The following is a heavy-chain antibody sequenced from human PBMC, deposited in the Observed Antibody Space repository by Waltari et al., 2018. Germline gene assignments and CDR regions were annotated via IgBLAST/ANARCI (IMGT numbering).Heavy chain of an antibody. CDR2: ISWNSGSI. CDR3: AKALGDYGPFGY. J-gene: IGHJ4*02. D-gene: IGHD4-17*01. Sequence: EVQLVESGGGLVQPGRSLRLSCAASGFTFDDYAMHWVRQAPGKGLEWVSGISWNSGSIGYADSVKGRFTISRDNAKNSLYLQMNSLRAEDTALYYCAKALGDYGPFGYWGQGTLVTVSS. CDR1: GFTFDDYA. V-gene: IGHV3-9*01.